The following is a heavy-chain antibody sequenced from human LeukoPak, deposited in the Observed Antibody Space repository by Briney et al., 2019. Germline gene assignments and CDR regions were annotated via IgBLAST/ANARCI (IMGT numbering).Heavy chain of an antibody. V-gene: IGHV3-7*01. J-gene: IGHJ3*01. D-gene: IGHD3-3*01. CDR3: ARDSGGKITISGVVTLFDAFDA. CDR2: IKEDESMK. CDR1: GFTFSSYW. Sequence: GGSLRLSCAASGFTFSSYWMIWIRQAPGKGLEWVANIKEDESMKYYVDSVKGRFTISRDNAKNSMYLQMNSLRAEDTAVYYCARDSGGKITISGVVTLFDAFDAWGRGTMVTVSS.